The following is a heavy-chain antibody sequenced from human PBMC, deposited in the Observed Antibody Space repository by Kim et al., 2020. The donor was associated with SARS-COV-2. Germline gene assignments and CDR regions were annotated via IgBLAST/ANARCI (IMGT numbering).Heavy chain of an antibody. J-gene: IGHJ4*02. Sequence: SVKVSCKASGGTFSSYTISWVRQAPGQGLEWMGRIIPILGIANYAQKFQGRVTITADKSTSTAYMELSSLRSEDTAVYYCARVPLSGYNFYFDNWGQGTLVTVSS. CDR3: ARVPLSGYNFYFDN. CDR2: IIPILGIA. V-gene: IGHV1-69*02. D-gene: IGHD5-12*01. CDR1: GGTFSSYT.